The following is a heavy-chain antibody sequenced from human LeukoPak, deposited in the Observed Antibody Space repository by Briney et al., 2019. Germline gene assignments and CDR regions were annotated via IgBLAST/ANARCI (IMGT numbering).Heavy chain of an antibody. Sequence: PSETLSLTCAVSGYSISSGYYWGWIRQPPGKGLEWIGSIHHSGNTYYNPSLKSRVTISVDTSKNQFSLKLSSVTAADTAVYYCARGGGYSYGLDYWGQGTMVTVSS. CDR1: GYSISSGYY. V-gene: IGHV4-38-2*01. CDR2: IHHSGNT. D-gene: IGHD5-18*01. CDR3: ARGGGYSYGLDY. J-gene: IGHJ3*01.